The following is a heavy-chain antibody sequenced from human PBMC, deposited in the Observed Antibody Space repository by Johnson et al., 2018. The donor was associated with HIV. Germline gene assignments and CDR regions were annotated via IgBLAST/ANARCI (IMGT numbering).Heavy chain of an antibody. CDR1: GFAFSSYA. J-gene: IGHJ3*02. CDR3: GRGGRVVMEDVFGI. CDR2: ISYDGSNK. D-gene: IGHD3-3*01. Sequence: QVQLVESGGGVVQPGRSLRLSCAASGFAFSSYAMHWVRQAPVKGLEWVAVISYDGSNKYYADSVKGRFTISRDDAKNLLFLQMNSLTADDTAVYYCGRGGRVVMEDVFGIWGQGTMVTVSS. V-gene: IGHV3-30*04.